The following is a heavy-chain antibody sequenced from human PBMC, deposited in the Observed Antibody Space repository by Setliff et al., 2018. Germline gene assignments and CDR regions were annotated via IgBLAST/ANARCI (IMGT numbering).Heavy chain of an antibody. CDR1: GFSFSVFA. Sequence: GGSLRLSCAASGFSFSVFAMSWVRQAPGRGLEWVSAISGPGGSTYYADSVKGRSTISRDNSKNTLYLQMNSLRAEDTAVYFCAKDGPNWYVFDYWGQGTLVTVSS. V-gene: IGHV3-23*01. J-gene: IGHJ4*02. CDR3: AKDGPNWYVFDY. CDR2: ISGPGGST. D-gene: IGHD1-1*01.